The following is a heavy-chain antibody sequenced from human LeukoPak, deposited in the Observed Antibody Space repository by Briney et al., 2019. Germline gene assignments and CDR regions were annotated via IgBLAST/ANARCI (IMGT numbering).Heavy chain of an antibody. CDR2: IIPILGIA. CDR1: GYTFTSYC. D-gene: IGHD6-13*01. CDR3: ASSSWYYDSYGYFDY. Sequence: GASVKVSCKASGYTFTSYCISWVRQAPGQGLEWMGRIIPILGIANYAQKFQGRVTITADKSTSTAYMELSSLRSEDTAVYYCASSSWYYDSYGYFDYWGQGTLVTVSS. V-gene: IGHV1-69*02. J-gene: IGHJ4*02.